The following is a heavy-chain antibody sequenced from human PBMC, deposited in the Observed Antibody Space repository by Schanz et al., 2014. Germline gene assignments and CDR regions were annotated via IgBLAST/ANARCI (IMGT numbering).Heavy chain of an antibody. CDR3: AKEKEEVAADGSFFDY. Sequence: QVQLVESGGGVVRPGRSLRLSCATSGFTFSRFGMHWVRQAPGKGLEWVGFISFDGRNTGYAHSVKGRFTISRDNSKNTVNLQMNSLRAEDTAVYYCAKEKEEVAADGSFFDYWGQGTLVNVSS. CDR2: ISFDGRNT. J-gene: IGHJ4*02. CDR1: GFTFSRFG. V-gene: IGHV3-30*18. D-gene: IGHD6-13*01.